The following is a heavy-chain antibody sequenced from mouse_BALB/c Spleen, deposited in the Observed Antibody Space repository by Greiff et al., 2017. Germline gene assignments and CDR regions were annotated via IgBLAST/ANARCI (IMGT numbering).Heavy chain of an antibody. D-gene: IGHD1-1*01. Sequence: VQLQQSGGGLVQPGGSLKLSCAASGFTFSSYGMSWVRQTPDKRLELVATINSNGGSTYYPDSVKGRFTISRDNAKNTLYLQMSSLKSEDTAMYYCARDSFYYGSSYYYAMDYWGQGTSVTVSS. CDR1: GFTFSSYG. V-gene: IGHV5-6-3*01. CDR3: ARDSFYYGSSYYYAMDY. J-gene: IGHJ4*01. CDR2: INSNGGST.